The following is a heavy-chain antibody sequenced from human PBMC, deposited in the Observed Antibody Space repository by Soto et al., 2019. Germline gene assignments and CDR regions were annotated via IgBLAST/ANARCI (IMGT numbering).Heavy chain of an antibody. Sequence: SDTLSLTCTVSCGSVSSGIYYWSWIRQPQGKGLEWIGYIYYSESTNYNPSLKSRVNISVHTSKNQFSLKMTSVTAADTSVYYCARDSQRGYSGYDKLDYWGQGTLVTVSS. CDR2: IYYSEST. D-gene: IGHD5-12*01. V-gene: IGHV4-61*01. CDR3: ARDSQRGYSGYDKLDY. J-gene: IGHJ4*02. CDR1: CGSVSSGIYY.